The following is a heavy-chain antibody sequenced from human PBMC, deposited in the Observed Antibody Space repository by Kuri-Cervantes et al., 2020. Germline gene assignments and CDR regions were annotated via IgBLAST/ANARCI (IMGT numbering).Heavy chain of an antibody. CDR2: INSDGSST. V-gene: IGHV3-74*01. CDR1: GFTFDDYA. CDR3: AKAGPFGNDYFDY. Sequence: GGSLRLSCAASGFTFDDYAMHWVRQAPGKGLEWVSGINSDGSSTSYADSVKGRFTISRDNSKNTLYLQMNSLRAEDTAVYYCAKAGPFGNDYFDYWGQGTLVTVSS. D-gene: IGHD3-16*01. J-gene: IGHJ4*02.